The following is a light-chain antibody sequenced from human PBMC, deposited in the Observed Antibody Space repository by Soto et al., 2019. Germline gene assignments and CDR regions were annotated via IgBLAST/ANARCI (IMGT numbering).Light chain of an antibody. CDR2: DVS. CDR1: SNDVGGYNY. V-gene: IGLV2-14*01. Sequence: QSALTQPASVSGSPGQSITISCTGTSNDVGGYNYVSWYQQDPGKAPKLMIYDVSTRPSGVSNRFSGSKSGNTASLTISGLQAEDEADYYGSSYTSISTGVVFGGGTKLTVL. CDR3: SSYTSISTGVV. J-gene: IGLJ3*02.